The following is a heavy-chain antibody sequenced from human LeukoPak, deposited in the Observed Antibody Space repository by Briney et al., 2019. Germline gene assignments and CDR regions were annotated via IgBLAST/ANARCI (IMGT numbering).Heavy chain of an antibody. Sequence: ASVKVSCKAPGYTFTSYDINWVRQATGQGLEWMGWMNPNSGNTGYAQKFQGRVTMTRNTSISTAYMELSSLRSEDTAVYYCARGRGSSSWYYYYYYMDVWGKGTTVTVSS. CDR1: GYTFTSYD. D-gene: IGHD6-13*01. CDR3: ARGRGSSSWYYYYYYMDV. V-gene: IGHV1-8*01. J-gene: IGHJ6*03. CDR2: MNPNSGNT.